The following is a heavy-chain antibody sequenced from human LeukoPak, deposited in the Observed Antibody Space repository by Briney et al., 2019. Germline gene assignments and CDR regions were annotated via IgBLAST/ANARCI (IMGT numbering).Heavy chain of an antibody. CDR1: GGSISSSSYY. CDR3: ASISGSYQRRGGGWYFDL. D-gene: IGHD1-26*01. V-gene: IGHV4-39*07. J-gene: IGHJ2*01. Sequence: PSETLSLTCTVSGGSISSSSYYWGWIRQPPGKGLEWIGSIYYSGSTYYNPSLKSRVTISVDTSKNQFSLKLSSVTAADTAVYYCASISGSYQRRGGGWYFDLWGRGTLVTVSS. CDR2: IYYSGST.